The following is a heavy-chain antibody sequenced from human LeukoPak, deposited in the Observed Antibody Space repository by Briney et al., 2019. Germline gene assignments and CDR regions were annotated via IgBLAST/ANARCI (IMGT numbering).Heavy chain of an antibody. D-gene: IGHD4-23*01. Sequence: SETLSLTCAVYGGPFSGYYWSWIRQPPGKGLEWIGEINHSGSTNYNPSLKSRVTISVDTSKNQFSLKLSSVTAADTAVYYCARADYGGNTAYYFDYWGQGTLVTVSS. V-gene: IGHV4-34*01. CDR3: ARADYGGNTAYYFDY. CDR1: GGPFSGYY. J-gene: IGHJ4*02. CDR2: INHSGST.